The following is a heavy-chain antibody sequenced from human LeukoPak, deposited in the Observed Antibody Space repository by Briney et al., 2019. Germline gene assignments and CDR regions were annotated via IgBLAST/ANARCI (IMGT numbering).Heavy chain of an antibody. Sequence: GASVKVSCKASGYTFTSYYMHWVRQAPGQGLEWMGIINPSGGSTSYAQKFQGRVTMTRDTSTSTVYMELSSLRSEDTAVYYCARVGLTGTTEGRPLTPTIDYWGQGTLVTVSS. CDR1: GYTFTSYY. V-gene: IGHV1-46*01. CDR3: ARVGLTGTTEGRPLTPTIDY. CDR2: INPSGGST. D-gene: IGHD1-20*01. J-gene: IGHJ4*02.